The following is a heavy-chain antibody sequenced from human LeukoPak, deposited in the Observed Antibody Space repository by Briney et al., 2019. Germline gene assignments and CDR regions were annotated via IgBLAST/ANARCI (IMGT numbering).Heavy chain of an antibody. J-gene: IGHJ4*02. Sequence: GGSLRLSCAASGFTFSDYYMSWIGQAPGKGLEWVSYISSGGSTIYYADSVKGRFTISRDNAKNSLYLQMNSLRAEDTAVYYCARDLEQQSFDYWGQGTLVTVSS. CDR2: ISSGGSTI. D-gene: IGHD6-13*01. CDR1: GFTFSDYY. V-gene: IGHV3-11*01. CDR3: ARDLEQQSFDY.